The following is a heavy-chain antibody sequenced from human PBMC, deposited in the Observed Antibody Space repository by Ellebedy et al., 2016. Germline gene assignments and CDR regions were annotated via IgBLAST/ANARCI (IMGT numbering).Heavy chain of an antibody. CDR2: IFSDGNT. D-gene: IGHD6-19*01. CDR3: AKDPREWLVRGYFDY. J-gene: IGHJ4*02. CDR1: GFTVSTNY. Sequence: GESLKISCAASGFTVSTNYMKWVRQAPGKGLEWVSAIFSDGNTYYADSVKGRFTISRDNSKNTLYLQMNSLRAEDTAVYYCAKDPREWLVRGYFDYWGQGTLVTVSS. V-gene: IGHV3-53*01.